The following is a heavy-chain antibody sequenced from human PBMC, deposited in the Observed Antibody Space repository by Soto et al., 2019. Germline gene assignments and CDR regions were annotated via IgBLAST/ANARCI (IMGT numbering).Heavy chain of an antibody. CDR3: ARDLGNYYYDSSGSAWFDP. CDR2: IIPIFGTA. V-gene: IGHV1-69*13. J-gene: IGHJ5*02. D-gene: IGHD3-22*01. Sequence: ASVKVSCKASGGTFSSYAISWVRQAPGQGLEWMGGIIPIFGTANYAQKFQGRVTITADESTSTAYMELSSLRSEDTAVYYCARDLGNYYYDSSGSAWFDPWGQGTLVTVSS. CDR1: GGTFSSYA.